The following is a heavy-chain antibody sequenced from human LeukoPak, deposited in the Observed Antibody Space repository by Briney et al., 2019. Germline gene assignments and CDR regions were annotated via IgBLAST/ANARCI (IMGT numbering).Heavy chain of an antibody. D-gene: IGHD5-12*01. CDR1: GGSISTSNYY. V-gene: IGHV4-39*07. CDR2: MYSSGST. CDR3: ARSGSGYLRYYFDY. Sequence: PSETLSLTCTVSGGSISTSNYYWGWIRQPPGKGPEWIGSMYSSGSTYYNPSLKSRVTISVDTSKNQFSLKLSSVTAADTAVYYCARSGSGYLRYYFDYWGQGTLVTVSS. J-gene: IGHJ4*02.